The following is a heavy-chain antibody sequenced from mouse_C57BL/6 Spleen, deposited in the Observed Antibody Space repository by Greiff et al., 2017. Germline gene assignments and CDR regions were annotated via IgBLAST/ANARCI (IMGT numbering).Heavy chain of an antibody. CDR2: NNYDGSCN. Sequence: EVKVEESEGGLVQPGSSMKLSCTASGFTFSDYYMAWVRQVPEKGLEWVANNNYDGSCNYDLYSLTSRFNISRDNAKIILYLQMSSLTSEDTATYYCARDSGPYFDYWGQGTTLTVSS. J-gene: IGHJ2*01. CDR3: ARDSGPYFDY. CDR1: GFTFSDYY. V-gene: IGHV5-16*01.